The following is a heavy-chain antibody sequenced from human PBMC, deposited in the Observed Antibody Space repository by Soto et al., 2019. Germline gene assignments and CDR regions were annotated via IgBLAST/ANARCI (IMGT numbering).Heavy chain of an antibody. CDR1: GFTFRNYA. CDR3: AGGEREDIAVVRGVLPGEYGVDV. D-gene: IGHD2-15*01. Sequence: QVQLVESGGGVVQPGRSLRLSCAASGFTFRNYAMHWVRQAPGKGLECVAVISYDGGNKFYRDYVKGRFTISRDNSKNTLYLQINSMGSAGTAVYDCAGGEREDIAVVRGVLPGEYGVDVWGQGTTVTVSS. V-gene: IGHV3-30-3*01. CDR2: ISYDGGNK. J-gene: IGHJ6*02.